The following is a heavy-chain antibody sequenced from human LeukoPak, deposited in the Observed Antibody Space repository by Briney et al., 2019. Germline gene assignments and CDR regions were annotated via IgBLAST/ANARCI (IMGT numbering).Heavy chain of an antibody. CDR1: GGSISGYY. D-gene: IGHD3-10*01. J-gene: IGHJ6*02. V-gene: IGHV4-4*07. CDR2: IYTSGSL. Sequence: SETLSLTCTVSGGSISGYYWSWIRQPAGKGLEWIGRIYTSGSLDYNPSLKSRVTMSADTSKNQFSLKLRSVTAADTAVYYCAREGRSSYYYYGMDVWGQGTTVTVSS. CDR3: AREGRSSYYYYGMDV.